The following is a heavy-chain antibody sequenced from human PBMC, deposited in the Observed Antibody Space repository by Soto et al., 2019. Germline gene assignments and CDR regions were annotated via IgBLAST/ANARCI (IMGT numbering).Heavy chain of an antibody. CDR2: IYYSGYN. V-gene: IGHV4-30-4*01. Sequence: QVQLQESGPGLVKPSQTLSLTCTVSGGSISSGDYKWSWIRQPPGKGLEWIRYIYYSGYNYNNPSLKSRVTMSVDTSKNLFSLKLSSVTAADTAVYYCARSDNYVPFEYWGQGTLVTVSS. CDR3: ARSDNYVPFEY. J-gene: IGHJ4*02. CDR1: GGSISSGDYK. D-gene: IGHD4-4*01.